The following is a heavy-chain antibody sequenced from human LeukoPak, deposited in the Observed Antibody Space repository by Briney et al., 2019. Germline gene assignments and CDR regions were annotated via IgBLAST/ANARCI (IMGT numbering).Heavy chain of an antibody. CDR3: ATGLYSGSWSVNY. Sequence: PGGSLRLSCAASGFTFGSHAMNWVRQAPGKGLEWVSSISGGGSNTYYADSVKGRFTISRDNSKNTLYLQMSSLRAEDTAIYYCATGLYSGSWSVNYWGQGTLVTVSS. CDR1: GFTFGSHA. V-gene: IGHV3-23*01. J-gene: IGHJ4*02. D-gene: IGHD6-13*01. CDR2: ISGGGSNT.